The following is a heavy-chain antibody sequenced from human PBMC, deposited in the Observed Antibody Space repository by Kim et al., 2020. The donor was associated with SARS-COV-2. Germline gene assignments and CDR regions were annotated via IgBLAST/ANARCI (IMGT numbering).Heavy chain of an antibody. Sequence: GSLRLSCAASGFTFSSYAMSWVRQAPGKGLEWVSAISGSGGSTYYADSVKGRFTISRDNSKNTLYLQMNSLRAEDTAVYYCAKDPPGPADITIFGVVIIPAAPEDAFDIWGQWTMVTVSS. CDR3: AKDPPGPADITIFGVVIIPAAPEDAFDI. V-gene: IGHV3-23*01. CDR2: ISGSGGST. CDR1: GFTFSSYA. J-gene: IGHJ3*02. D-gene: IGHD3-3*01.